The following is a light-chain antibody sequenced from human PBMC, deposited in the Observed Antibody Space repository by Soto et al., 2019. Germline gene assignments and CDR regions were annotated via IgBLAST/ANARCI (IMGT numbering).Light chain of an antibody. CDR3: QSYDSSNWV. V-gene: IGLV6-57*03. CDR2: EDN. CDR1: SGSIASNY. J-gene: IGLJ3*02. Sequence: NFMLTQPHSVSESPGKTVTISCTRSSGSIASNYVQWYRQRPGSAPTTVIYEDNQRPSGVPDRFSGSIDSSSNSASLTISGLKTEDEADYYCQSYDSSNWVFGGGTRSPS.